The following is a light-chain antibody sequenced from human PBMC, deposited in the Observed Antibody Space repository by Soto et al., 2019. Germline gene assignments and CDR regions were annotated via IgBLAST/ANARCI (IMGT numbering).Light chain of an antibody. CDR2: DVS. J-gene: IGKJ3*01. CDR1: QTISRW. V-gene: IGKV1-5*01. CDR3: QHYDDYLGFT. Sequence: DIQLTQSPSTLSASVGDRVTITCRASQTISRWLAWYQQKPGKAPKLLIYDVSNLQSGVPSRFSGSGSGTEFTLTVTNLQPDDFASYFCQHYDDYLGFTFGPGTKVDLK.